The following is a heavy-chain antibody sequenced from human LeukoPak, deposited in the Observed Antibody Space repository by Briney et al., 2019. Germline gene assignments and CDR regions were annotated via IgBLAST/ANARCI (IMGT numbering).Heavy chain of an antibody. CDR3: AREKSRKSGYSYGYVGDMPLQAFGI. Sequence: ASVKVSCKASGYTFTSYYMHWVRQAPGQGLEWMGIINPSGGSTSYAQKFQGRVTMTRDTSTSTVYMELSSLRSEDAAVYYCAREKSRKSGYSYGYVGDMPLQAFGIWGQGTMVTVSS. D-gene: IGHD5-18*01. V-gene: IGHV1-46*01. CDR1: GYTFTSYY. J-gene: IGHJ3*02. CDR2: INPSGGST.